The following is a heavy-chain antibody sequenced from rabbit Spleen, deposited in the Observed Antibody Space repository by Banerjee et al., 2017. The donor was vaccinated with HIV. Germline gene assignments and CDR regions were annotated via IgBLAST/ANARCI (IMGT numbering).Heavy chain of an antibody. J-gene: IGHJ4*01. CDR3: ARDLPDIIGWNFGW. CDR2: IDTNDGDT. CDR1: GFSFSSNW. D-gene: IGHD1-1*01. V-gene: IGHV1S45*01. Sequence: LEESGGGLVKPGGTLTLTCTVSGFSFSSNWICWVRQAPGKGLEWIACIDTNDGDTDYANWPKGRFTISKTSSTTVTLQMTSLTAADTATYFCARDLPDIIGWNFGWWGPGTLVT.